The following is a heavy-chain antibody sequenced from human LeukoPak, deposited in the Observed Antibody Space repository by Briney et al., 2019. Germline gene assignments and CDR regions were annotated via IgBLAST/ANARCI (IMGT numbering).Heavy chain of an antibody. CDR3: ARRGRYSGSHYSLGY. D-gene: IGHD1-26*01. J-gene: IGHJ4*02. Sequence: KNGASLKISCKCSGYSFTTYWISWVRQMPRKGLEWMGRIDPSDSYTDYSPSFQGHVSISVDKSISTAYLQWSSLKASDTAMYYCARRGRYSGSHYSLGYWGQGTLVTVSS. CDR2: IDPSDSYT. V-gene: IGHV5-10-1*01. CDR1: GYSFTTYW.